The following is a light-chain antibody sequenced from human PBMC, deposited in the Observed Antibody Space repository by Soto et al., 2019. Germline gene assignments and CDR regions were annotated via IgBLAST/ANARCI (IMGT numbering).Light chain of an antibody. V-gene: IGLV2-14*03. CDR1: SSDVGAYNY. Sequence: QSVLTQPASASGSPGQSITISCTGTSSDVGAYNYVSWYQQHSGKAPKLIIYDVSNRPSGVSNRFSGSKSGNTASLTISGLQAEDEADYFCSSYKRSTTLVVFGGGTKLTVL. CDR3: SSYKRSTTLVV. CDR2: DVS. J-gene: IGLJ2*01.